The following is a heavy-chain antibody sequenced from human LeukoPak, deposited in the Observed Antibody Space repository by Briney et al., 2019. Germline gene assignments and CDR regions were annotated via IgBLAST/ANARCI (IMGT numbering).Heavy chain of an antibody. CDR1: GFTLSSYA. V-gene: IGHV3-23*01. J-gene: IGHJ4*02. CDR2: ITGSGSDT. D-gene: IGHD2-15*01. Sequence: GGSLRLSCEASGFTLSSYAMNWVRQVPGKGLEWVSSITGSGSDTYFVDSVKGRFTISRDNSKNTLYLQLNSLRAEDTAVYYCAKATEGYCSGTICYPFDYWGRGTLVTVSS. CDR3: AKATEGYCSGTICYPFDY.